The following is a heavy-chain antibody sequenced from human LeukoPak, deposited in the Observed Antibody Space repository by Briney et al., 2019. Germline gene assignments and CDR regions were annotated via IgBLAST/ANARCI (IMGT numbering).Heavy chain of an antibody. CDR2: IKEDGSRA. J-gene: IGHJ4*02. CDR3: ASDRAFSQFDY. D-gene: IGHD3-10*01. CDR1: GFSFSTYW. Sequence: PGGSLRLSCGASGFSFSTYWMDWVRQAPGKGLEWVASIKEDGSRADYVDSVRGRFTVSRDNTKNSLFLQMNSLRVDDTAVYYCASDRAFSQFDYWGQGTLATVSS. V-gene: IGHV3-7*01.